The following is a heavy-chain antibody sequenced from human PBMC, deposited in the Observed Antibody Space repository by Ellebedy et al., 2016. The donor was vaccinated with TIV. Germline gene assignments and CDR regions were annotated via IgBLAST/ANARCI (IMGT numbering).Heavy chain of an antibody. Sequence: SVKVSCKASGGIFRSNAISWMRQAPGQGLEWMGGIIAIFGTVDNAQKFQGRVTITADESTSTVYMDLNNLSAEDTAVYYCAQLRGYRYGPIDYWGQGTLVTVSA. CDR1: GGIFRSNA. CDR3: AQLRGYRYGPIDY. CDR2: IIAIFGTV. J-gene: IGHJ4*02. D-gene: IGHD5-18*01. V-gene: IGHV1-69*13.